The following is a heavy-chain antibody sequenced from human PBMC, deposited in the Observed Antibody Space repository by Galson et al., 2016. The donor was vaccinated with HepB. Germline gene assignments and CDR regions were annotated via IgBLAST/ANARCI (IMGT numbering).Heavy chain of an antibody. CDR3: ARGPIGPQTYYHDISRGAMDV. Sequence: SLRLSCAVSGFTFSSYGMHWVRQAPGKGLEWVAIIWNDGSNKYYADSVKGRFTISRDNAKNTLYLQVNSLRAEDTAVYYCARGPIGPQTYYHDISRGAMDVWGQGTTVTVSS. CDR1: GFTFSSYG. V-gene: IGHV3-33*01. J-gene: IGHJ6*02. D-gene: IGHD3-22*01. CDR2: IWNDGSNK.